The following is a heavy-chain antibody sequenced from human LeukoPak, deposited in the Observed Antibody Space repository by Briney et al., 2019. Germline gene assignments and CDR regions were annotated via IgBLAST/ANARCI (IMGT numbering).Heavy chain of an antibody. J-gene: IGHJ5*02. CDR2: INPSGGST. CDR3: AIRDGTRVQWFDP. D-gene: IGHD5-24*01. CDR1: GYTFTSYY. Sequence: ASVKASCNASGYTFTSYYMHWVRQAPGQGLEWMGIINPSGGSTSYAQKFQGRVTMTRDTSTSTVYMELSSLRSEDTAVYYCAIRDGTRVQWFDPWRQGTLVTVSS. V-gene: IGHV1-46*01.